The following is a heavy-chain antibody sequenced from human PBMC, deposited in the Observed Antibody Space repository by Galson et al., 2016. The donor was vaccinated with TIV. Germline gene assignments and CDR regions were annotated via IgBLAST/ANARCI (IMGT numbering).Heavy chain of an antibody. D-gene: IGHD2-2*01. CDR3: TRAAGKNGASCYATCETFDI. Sequence: CAISGDSVSSDSAAWNWVRQSPSRGLEWLGRTYYRSRWYYDYKVSVKSRITINPDESKNQFSLQLNSVTPEDTAVYYCTRAAGKNGASCYATCETFDIWGQGTMVTVSS. CDR1: GDSVSSDSAA. CDR2: TYYRSRWYY. J-gene: IGHJ3*02. V-gene: IGHV6-1*01.